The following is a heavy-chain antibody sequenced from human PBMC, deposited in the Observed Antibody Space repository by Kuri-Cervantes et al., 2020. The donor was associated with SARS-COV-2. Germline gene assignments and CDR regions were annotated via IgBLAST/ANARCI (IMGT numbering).Heavy chain of an antibody. CDR1: GGSISSYY. Sequence: ESLKISCTVSGGSISSYYWSWIRQPAGKGLEWIGRIYTSGSTNYNPSLKSRVTMSVDTSKNQFSLKLSSVTAAGTAVYYCAREYYDILTGHQLFDYWGQGTLVTVSS. CDR2: IYTSGST. V-gene: IGHV4-4*07. J-gene: IGHJ4*02. D-gene: IGHD3-9*01. CDR3: AREYYDILTGHQLFDY.